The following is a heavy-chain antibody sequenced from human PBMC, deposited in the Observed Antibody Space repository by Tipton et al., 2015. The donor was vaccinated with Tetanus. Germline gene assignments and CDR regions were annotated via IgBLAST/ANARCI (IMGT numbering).Heavy chain of an antibody. Sequence: QLVQSGAEVKKPGASVKVSCKASGYTFTSYGISWVRQVPGQGLEWMGWISAYNGNTNYAQKLQGRVTMTTDTSTSTAYMELRSLRSDDTAVYYCAREPPPIYSGSYGGDYWGQGTLVTVSS. D-gene: IGHD1-26*01. J-gene: IGHJ4*02. CDR2: ISAYNGNT. V-gene: IGHV1-18*01. CDR3: AREPPPIYSGSYGGDY. CDR1: GYTFTSYG.